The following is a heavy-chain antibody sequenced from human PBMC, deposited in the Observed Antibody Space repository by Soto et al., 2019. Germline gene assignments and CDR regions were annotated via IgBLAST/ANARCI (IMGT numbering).Heavy chain of an antibody. CDR3: ARDLGGGSYYLDY. D-gene: IGHD1-26*01. J-gene: IGHJ4*02. Sequence: ASVKVSCKASGYTFTSYGISWVRQAPGQGLEWMGWISTYNSRTNSAQKLQGRVTMTTDTSTTTAYMELRSLRSDDTAVYYCARDLGGGSYYLDYWGQGTLVTVSS. V-gene: IGHV1-18*01. CDR2: ISTYNSRT. CDR1: GYTFTSYG.